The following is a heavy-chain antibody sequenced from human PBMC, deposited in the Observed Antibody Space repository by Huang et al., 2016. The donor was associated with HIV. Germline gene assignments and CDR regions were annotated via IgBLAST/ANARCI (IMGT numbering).Heavy chain of an antibody. Sequence: LLLRESGSGLVKTSETMSLSCTVAFASIRGNSKYWTWGRQSPGKGLEWFASMHYVGRTYYKPSRKSLVSMSVDTSHNQHFSMTLSSVTAPDTAFYFCASGPVIVSISRFYFEQWGPGILVTV. D-gene: IGHD3-22*01. CDR1: FASIRGNSKY. CDR2: MHYVGRT. J-gene: IGHJ4*02. CDR3: ASGPVIVSISRFYFEQ. V-gene: IGHV4-39*02.